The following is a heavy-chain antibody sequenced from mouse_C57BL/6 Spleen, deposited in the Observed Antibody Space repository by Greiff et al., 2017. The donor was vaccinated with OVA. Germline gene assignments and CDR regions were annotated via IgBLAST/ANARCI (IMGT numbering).Heavy chain of an antibody. Sequence: DVKLVESGGGLVKPGGSLKLSCAASGFTFSDYGMHWVRQAPETGLEWVAYISSGSSTIYYADTVKGRFTISRDNAKNTLFLQMTSLRSEDTAMYYCARPGELRYYLDYWGQGTTLTVSS. V-gene: IGHV5-17*01. CDR2: ISSGSSTI. J-gene: IGHJ2*01. CDR3: ARPGELRYYLDY. D-gene: IGHD1-1*01. CDR1: GFTFSDYG.